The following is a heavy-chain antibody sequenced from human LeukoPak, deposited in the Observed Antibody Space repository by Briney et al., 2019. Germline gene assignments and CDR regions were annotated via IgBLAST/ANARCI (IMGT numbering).Heavy chain of an antibody. J-gene: IGHJ4*02. D-gene: IGHD2-2*01. CDR3: TRSSLRYCSSTSCYVFDY. Sequence: QSGGSLRLSCTASGFTFGDYAMSWVRQAPGKGLEWVGFIRSKAYGGTTEYAASVKGRFTISRDDSKSIAYLQMNSLKTEHTAVYSCTRSSLRYCSSTSCYVFDYWGQGTLVTVSS. V-gene: IGHV3-49*04. CDR1: GFTFGDYA. CDR2: IRSKAYGGTT.